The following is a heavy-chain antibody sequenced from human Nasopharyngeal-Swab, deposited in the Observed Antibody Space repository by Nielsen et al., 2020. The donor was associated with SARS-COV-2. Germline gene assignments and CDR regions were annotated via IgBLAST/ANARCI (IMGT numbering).Heavy chain of an antibody. CDR2: ISSSGSTI. D-gene: IGHD3-22*01. V-gene: IGHV3-11*01. CDR3: AREDTDYYDSSGYFDY. CDR1: GFTFSDYY. Sequence: GESLKIYCAASGFTFSDYYMSWIRQAPGKGLEWVSYISSSGSTIYYADSVKGRFTISRDNAKNSLYLQMNSLRAEDTAVYYCAREDTDYYDSSGYFDYWGQGTLVTVSS. J-gene: IGHJ4*02.